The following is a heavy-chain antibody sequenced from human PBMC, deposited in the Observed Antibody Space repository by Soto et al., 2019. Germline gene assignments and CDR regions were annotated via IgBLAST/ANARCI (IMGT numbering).Heavy chain of an antibody. Sequence: ASVKVSCKASGYTFTSYGISWVRQAPGQGLEWMGWISAYNGNTNYAQKLQGRVTMTTDTSTSTAYMELRSLRSDDTAVYYCARVSTVTSPGGLDNWGQGTLVTVSS. V-gene: IGHV1-18*01. CDR2: ISAYNGNT. CDR1: GYTFTSYG. CDR3: ARVSTVTSPGGLDN. D-gene: IGHD4-17*01. J-gene: IGHJ4*02.